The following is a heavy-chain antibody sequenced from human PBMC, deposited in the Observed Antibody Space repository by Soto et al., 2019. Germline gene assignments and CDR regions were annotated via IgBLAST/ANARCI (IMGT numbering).Heavy chain of an antibody. J-gene: IGHJ6*02. CDR2: ISSSSSYI. CDR3: AREYYYDSSGYPTLYGMDV. CDR1: GFTFSSYS. D-gene: IGHD3-22*01. V-gene: IGHV3-21*01. Sequence: GGSLRLSCAASGFTFSSYSMNWVRQAPGKGLEWVSSISSSSSYIYYADSVKGRFTISRDNAKNSLYLQMNSLRAEDTAVYYCAREYYYDSSGYPTLYGMDVWGQGTTVTISS.